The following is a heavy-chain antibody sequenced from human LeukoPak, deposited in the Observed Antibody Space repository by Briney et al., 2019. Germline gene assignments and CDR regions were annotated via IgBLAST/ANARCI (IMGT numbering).Heavy chain of an antibody. D-gene: IGHD3-10*01. J-gene: IGHJ4*02. CDR2: IYYSGST. V-gene: IGHV4-59*01. CDR3: ARVWYYYGSGSYRHYFDY. Sequence: SETLSLTCTVSGGSISSYYWSWIRQPPGKGLEWIGYIYYSGSTNYNPSLKSRVTISVDTSKNQFSLKLSSVTAADTAVYYCARVWYYYGSGSYRHYFDYWGQGTLVTVSS. CDR1: GGSISSYY.